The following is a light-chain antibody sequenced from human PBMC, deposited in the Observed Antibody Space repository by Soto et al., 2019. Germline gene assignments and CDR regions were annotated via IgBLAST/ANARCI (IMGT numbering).Light chain of an antibody. V-gene: IGKV3-15*01. Sequence: EIVMTQSPATLSVSPGEGATLSCTASESINNNLAWYQQKPGQAPRLLIYAATTMATGFPAMFSGSGSGTEFTLTISSLQSEDFAVYYCQQHHKWPLTFGGGTKVDIK. CDR3: QQHHKWPLT. CDR1: ESINNN. CDR2: AAT. J-gene: IGKJ4*01.